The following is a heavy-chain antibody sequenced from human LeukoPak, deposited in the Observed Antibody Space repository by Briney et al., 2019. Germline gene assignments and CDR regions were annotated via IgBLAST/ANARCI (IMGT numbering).Heavy chain of an antibody. D-gene: IGHD6-19*01. CDR3: ASPSSGQTFDI. CDR2: IYSGGNT. J-gene: IGHJ3*02. Sequence: PGGSLRLPCEVSGFTVSGNYMSWVRQAPGKGLDWVSIIYSGGNTYYADSVKGRFTISRDNSKNTLYLQMNRLRAEDTAVYYCASPSSGQTFDIWGHGTMVTVSS. V-gene: IGHV3-53*01. CDR1: GFTVSGNY.